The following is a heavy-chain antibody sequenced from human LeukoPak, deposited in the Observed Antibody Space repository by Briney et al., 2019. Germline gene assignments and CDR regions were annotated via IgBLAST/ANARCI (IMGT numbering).Heavy chain of an antibody. V-gene: IGHV3-21*01. Sequence: PGGSLRLSCVASGFTFSSYSMNWVRQAPGKGLEWVSSISSSSSYIYYADSVKGRFTISRDNAKNSLYLQMNSLRAEDTAVYYCARWIGYNWNGRGYFDYWGQGTLVTVSS. J-gene: IGHJ4*02. CDR2: ISSSSSYI. CDR1: GFTFSSYS. D-gene: IGHD1-20*01. CDR3: ARWIGYNWNGRGYFDY.